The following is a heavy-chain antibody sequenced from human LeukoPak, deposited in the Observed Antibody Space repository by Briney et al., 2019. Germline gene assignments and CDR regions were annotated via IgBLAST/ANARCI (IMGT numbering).Heavy chain of an antibody. J-gene: IGHJ4*02. CDR3: VREYHGGYFDF. CDR1: GYIFTSYY. Sequence: GSVKVSCKASGYIFTSYYMHWVRQAPGQGLEWLGVVYPSAGTSDPAQRFRARITLSDDTFTSTAYMELRSLKSEDTAIYFCVREYHGGYFDFWGQGTLVTVSS. D-gene: IGHD3-16*01. V-gene: IGHV1-46*03. CDR2: VYPSAGTS.